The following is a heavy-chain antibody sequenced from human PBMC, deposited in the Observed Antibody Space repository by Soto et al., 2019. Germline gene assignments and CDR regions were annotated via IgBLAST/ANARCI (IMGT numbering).Heavy chain of an antibody. D-gene: IGHD3-9*01. J-gene: IGHJ4*02. CDR3: ASWDYDVLTGYSYDD. CDR2: FIPMIPRT. Sequence: QVQLVQSGAEGKKPGSSVKVSCKASGGTFNNYGMGWVRQAPGQGLEWLGGFIPMIPRTNYAQKFQGRVTLTADASRSTAYMELRSLRSEDTAVYYCASWDYDVLTGYSYDDWGQGTLVTVSS. V-gene: IGHV1-69*01. CDR1: GGTFNNYG.